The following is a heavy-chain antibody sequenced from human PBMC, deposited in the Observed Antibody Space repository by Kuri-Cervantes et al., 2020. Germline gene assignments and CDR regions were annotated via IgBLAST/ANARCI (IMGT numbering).Heavy chain of an antibody. CDR2: IRYDGSNK. V-gene: IGHV3-30*02. D-gene: IGHD3-9*01. J-gene: IGHJ4*02. CDR3: AGAPPADIYFDY. Sequence: LSLTCAASGFTFSSYSMNWVRQAPGKGLEWVAFIRYDGSNKYYADSVKGRFTISRDNSKNTLYLQMNSLRADDAAVYYCAGAPPADIYFDYWGQGALVTVSS. CDR1: GFTFSSYS.